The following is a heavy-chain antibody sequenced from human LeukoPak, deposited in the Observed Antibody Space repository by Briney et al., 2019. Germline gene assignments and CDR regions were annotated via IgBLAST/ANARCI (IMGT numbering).Heavy chain of an antibody. CDR3: ARTHYDSSGYYSYYFDY. J-gene: IGHJ4*02. CDR1: GGSISSYY. CDR2: IYYSGST. D-gene: IGHD3-22*01. Sequence: PSETLSLTCTVSGGSISSYYWSWIRQPPGKGLEWIGYIYYSGSTNYNPSLKSRVTISVDTSKNQFSLKLSSVTAADTAVYYCARTHYDSSGYYSYYFDYWGQGTQVTVSS. V-gene: IGHV4-59*01.